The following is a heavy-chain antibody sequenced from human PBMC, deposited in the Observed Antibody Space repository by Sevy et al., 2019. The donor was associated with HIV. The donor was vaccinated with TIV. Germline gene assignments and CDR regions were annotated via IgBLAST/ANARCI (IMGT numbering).Heavy chain of an antibody. D-gene: IGHD3-10*01. CDR1: EYTFSGYH. V-gene: IGHV1-2*02. J-gene: IGHJ6*02. Sequence: ASVKVSCKASEYTFSGYHMHWVRQAPGQELEWMGWINPNSGDTNYAQKFQGRVTMTRDTSISTAYMELCRLRADDTAVYYCARERITMELFYYDMDFWGQGTTVTVSS. CDR3: ARERITMELFYYDMDF. CDR2: INPNSGDT.